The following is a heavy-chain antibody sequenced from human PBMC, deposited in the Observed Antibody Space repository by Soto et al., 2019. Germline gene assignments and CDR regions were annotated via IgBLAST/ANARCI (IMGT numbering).Heavy chain of an antibody. CDR3: ARDAAMVRGVINVRHYYYYYMDV. V-gene: IGHV3-11*01. CDR2: ISSSGSTI. D-gene: IGHD3-10*01. Sequence: GGSLRLSCAASGFTFSDYYMSWIRQAPGKGLEWVSYISSSGSTIYYADSVKGRFTISRDNAKNSLYLQMNSLRAEDTAVYYCARDAAMVRGVINVRHYYYYYMDVWGKGTTVTVSS. J-gene: IGHJ6*03. CDR1: GFTFSDYY.